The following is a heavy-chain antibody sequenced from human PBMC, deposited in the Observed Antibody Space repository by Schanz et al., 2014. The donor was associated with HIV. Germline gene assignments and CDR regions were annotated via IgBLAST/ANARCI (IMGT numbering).Heavy chain of an antibody. J-gene: IGHJ1*01. D-gene: IGHD6-25*01. CDR2: IDDAGNT. CDR3: ARSEVAFTGDDSLGLWSMVAAAGPLDF. CDR1: GFTFTSYA. Sequence: VQLLESGGGLVQPGGSLRLSCTASGFTFTSYAMSWVRQSPGKGLQWIGEIDDAGNTNYEPSLKSRITISVETSKRQFSLKMTSVSAADTGVYFCARSEVAFTGDDSLGLWSMVAAAGPLDFWGQGLLVTVSS. V-gene: IGHV4-34*01.